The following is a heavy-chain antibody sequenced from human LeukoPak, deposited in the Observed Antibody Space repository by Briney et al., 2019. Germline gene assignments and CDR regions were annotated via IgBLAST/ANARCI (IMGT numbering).Heavy chain of an antibody. V-gene: IGHV4-38-2*02. D-gene: IGHD6-13*01. CDR2: IYHSGST. CDR1: GYSISSGYY. CDR3: ARDYSSSWSAFDI. J-gene: IGHJ3*02. Sequence: KPSETLSLTCTVSGYSISSGYYWGWLRQPPGKGLEWIGSIYHSGSTYYNPSLKSRVTISVDTSKNQFSLKLSSVTAADTAVYYCARDYSSSWSAFDIWGQGTMVTVSS.